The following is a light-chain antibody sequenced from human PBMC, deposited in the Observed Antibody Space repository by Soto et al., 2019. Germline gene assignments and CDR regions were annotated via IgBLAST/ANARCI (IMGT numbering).Light chain of an antibody. J-gene: IGLJ3*02. CDR1: SSNIGSNT. CDR3: AAWDHSLNGVV. Sequence: QPVLTQPPSASGTPGQRVTISCSGSSSNIGSNTVNWYQQLPGTAPKLLIYSNNQRPSGVPDRISGSKSGTSASLAISGLQSEDEADYYCAAWDHSLNGVVFGGGTQLTVL. CDR2: SNN. V-gene: IGLV1-44*01.